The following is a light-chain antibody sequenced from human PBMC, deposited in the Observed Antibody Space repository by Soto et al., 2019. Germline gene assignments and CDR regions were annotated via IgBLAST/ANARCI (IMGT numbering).Light chain of an antibody. CDR1: QSVSSN. CDR3: QQYGNSPLT. CDR2: GAS. J-gene: IGKJ4*01. Sequence: ELVMTQSPATLSVSPGERATLSCRASQSVSSNLAWYQQKPGQAPRLLIYGASTRATGIPARFSGSGSGTDFTLTISRLEPEDFALYYCQQYGNSPLTFRGGTKGEIK. V-gene: IGKV3-15*01.